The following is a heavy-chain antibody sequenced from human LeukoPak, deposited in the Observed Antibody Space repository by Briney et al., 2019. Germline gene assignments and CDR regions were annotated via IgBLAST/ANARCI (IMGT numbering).Heavy chain of an antibody. CDR2: IVVCSGNT. V-gene: IGHV1-58*02. CDR1: GFTFTSSA. Sequence: SVKVSCKASGFTFTSSAMQWVRQARGQRLEWIGWIVVCSGNTNYAQKFQERVTITRDMSTSTAYMELRSLSSEDTAVYYCAAAPDCTNGVCSPRWFDPWGQGTLVTVSS. CDR3: AAAPDCTNGVCSPRWFDP. J-gene: IGHJ5*02. D-gene: IGHD2-8*01.